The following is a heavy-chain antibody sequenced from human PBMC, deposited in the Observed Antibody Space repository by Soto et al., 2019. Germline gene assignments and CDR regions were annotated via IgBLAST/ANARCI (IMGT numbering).Heavy chain of an antibody. CDR1: GFTFSSYA. Sequence: GGSLRLSCSASGFTFSSYAMHWVRQAPGKGLEYVSAISSNGGSTYYADSVKGRFTISRDNSKNTLYLQMSSLRAEDTAVYYCVKLGYCSGGRCNTPEYYYGMDAWGQGTTATVSS. CDR2: ISSNGGST. D-gene: IGHD2-15*01. V-gene: IGHV3-64D*06. J-gene: IGHJ6*02. CDR3: VKLGYCSGGRCNTPEYYYGMDA.